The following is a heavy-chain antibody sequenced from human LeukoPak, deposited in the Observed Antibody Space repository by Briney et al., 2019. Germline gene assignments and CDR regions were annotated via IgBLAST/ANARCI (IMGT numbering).Heavy chain of an antibody. J-gene: IGHJ6*02. V-gene: IGHV4-34*01. CDR1: GGSSTTYY. Sequence: SETLSLTCAVYGGSSTTYYWSWIRQPPGKGLEWIGEINHSGRTNYNPSLKSRVTISIDTSKNQFSLKLSSVTAADTAVYYCATRDVWGRGTTVTVSS. CDR2: INHSGRT. CDR3: ATRDV.